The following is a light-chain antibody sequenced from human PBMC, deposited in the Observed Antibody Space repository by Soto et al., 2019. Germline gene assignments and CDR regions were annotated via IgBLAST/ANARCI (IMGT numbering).Light chain of an antibody. CDR3: QQHFSTPYT. J-gene: IGKJ2*01. Sequence: DIVMTQSPDSLAVSLGEMATLHCTSRQSVLYNSNNKNYLAWYQQKPGQRPKLLIYWASTRASGVPERFSGSGSGADFTLTISSLQPEDVAVYYCQQHFSTPYTFGQGTKVEIK. CDR2: WAS. CDR1: QSVLYNSNNKNY. V-gene: IGKV4-1*01.